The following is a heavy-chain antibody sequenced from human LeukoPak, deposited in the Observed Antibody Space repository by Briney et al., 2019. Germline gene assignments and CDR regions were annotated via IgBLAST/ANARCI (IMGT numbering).Heavy chain of an antibody. D-gene: IGHD3-10*01. CDR1: GGSISSGSYY. CDR2: IYTSGST. J-gene: IGHJ4*02. Sequence: PSETLSLTCTVSGGSISSGSYYWSWIRQPAGKGLEWIGRIYTSGSTNYSPSLKSRVTISVDKSKNQFSLKLSSVTAADTAVYYCARVRYSDGSGIDYWGQGTPVTVSS. CDR3: ARVRYSDGSGIDY. V-gene: IGHV4-61*02.